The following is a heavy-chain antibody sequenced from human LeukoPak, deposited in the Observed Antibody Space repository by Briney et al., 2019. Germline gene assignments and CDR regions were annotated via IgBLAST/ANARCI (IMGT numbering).Heavy chain of an antibody. V-gene: IGHV3-9*01. CDR3: AKGGSSGWPGAQYFQH. J-gene: IGHJ1*01. CDR2: IRWNSGNI. Sequence: GGSLRLSCAASGFTFDDYAMHWVRQAPGKGLEWVSGIRWNSGNIDYADSVKGRFTISRDNAKNSLYLQMNSLRPEDTAFYYRAKGGSSGWPGAQYFQHWGQGTLVTVSS. CDR1: GFTFDDYA. D-gene: IGHD6-19*01.